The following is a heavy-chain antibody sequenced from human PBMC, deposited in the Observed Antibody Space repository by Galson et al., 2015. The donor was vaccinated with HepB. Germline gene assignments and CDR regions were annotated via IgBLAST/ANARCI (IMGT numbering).Heavy chain of an antibody. D-gene: IGHD3-10*01. CDR1: GFTFSNFW. Sequence: SLRLSCAASGFTFSNFWMSWVRQAPGKGLEWVGRIKNGGTTEYGAPVKGRFTISRDDSKNTLYLQMNTLKTEDTAVYYCTSAFGDYNSVPSGDFDYWGQGTLVTVSS. V-gene: IGHV3-15*01. CDR3: TSAFGDYNSVPSGDFDY. CDR2: IKNGGTT. J-gene: IGHJ4*02.